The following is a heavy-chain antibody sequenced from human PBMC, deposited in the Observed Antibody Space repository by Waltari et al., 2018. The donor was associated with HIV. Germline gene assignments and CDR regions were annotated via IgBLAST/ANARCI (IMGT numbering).Heavy chain of an antibody. Sequence: QVQLQESGPGLVKPSGTLSLTCDVSGGSVSSDNWWSWFRQPPGEGLEWIGEISQSGITNYSPSLKSRVTISIDKSRNQFSLKLNSVTAADTAVYYCAREATSVTTSGGFDIWGQGTVVTVSS. J-gene: IGHJ3*02. CDR2: ISQSGIT. V-gene: IGHV4-4*02. CDR1: GGSVSSDNW. CDR3: AREATSVTTSGGFDI. D-gene: IGHD4-17*01.